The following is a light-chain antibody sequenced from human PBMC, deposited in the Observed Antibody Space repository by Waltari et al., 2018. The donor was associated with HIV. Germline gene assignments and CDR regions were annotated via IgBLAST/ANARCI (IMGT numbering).Light chain of an antibody. J-gene: IGLJ2*01. CDR1: SSDVGSYNL. V-gene: IGLV2-23*02. CDR2: EVT. Sequence: QSDLTQPASVSGSPGQSITISCTGTSSDVGSYNLVSWYQQHPGKVPKLIIYEVTKRPSDVSNRFSASKSGDTASLTISGLQPEDEADYYCCSYAGVDTPVVFGGGTKLTVL. CDR3: CSYAGVDTPVV.